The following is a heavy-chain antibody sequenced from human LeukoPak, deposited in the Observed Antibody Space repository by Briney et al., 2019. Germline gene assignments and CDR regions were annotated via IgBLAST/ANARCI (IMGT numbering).Heavy chain of an antibody. CDR3: ARGPPSPYYYGSGSSPTFDP. Sequence: SETLSLTCTVSGGSISSYYWSWIRQPPGKGLEGLGYIYYSGSTNYNPSLKSRVTISVDTSKNQFSLKLSSVTAADTAVYYCARGPPSPYYYGSGSSPTFDPWGQGTLVTVSS. J-gene: IGHJ5*02. V-gene: IGHV4-59*12. CDR2: IYYSGST. D-gene: IGHD3-10*01. CDR1: GGSISSYY.